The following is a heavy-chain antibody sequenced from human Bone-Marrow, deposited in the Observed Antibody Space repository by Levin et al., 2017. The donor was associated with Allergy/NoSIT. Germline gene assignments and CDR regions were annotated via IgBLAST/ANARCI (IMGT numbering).Heavy chain of an antibody. CDR3: AKEGAGRRFDFDY. D-gene: IGHD6-6*01. J-gene: IGHJ4*02. CDR1: GFTLSNNA. V-gene: IGHV3-23*01. Sequence: GESLKISGAAVGFTLSNNAMSWVRQAPGKGLEWVSSISARDGGIYYADSVKGRFTSSRDNSENTMYLQMNSLRAEDTAIYYCAKEGAGRRFDFDYWAQGTLVTVSS. CDR2: ISARDGGI.